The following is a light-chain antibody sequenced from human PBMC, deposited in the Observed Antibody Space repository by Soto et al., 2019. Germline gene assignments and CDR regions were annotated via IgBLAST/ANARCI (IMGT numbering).Light chain of an antibody. V-gene: IGKV1-5*03. J-gene: IGKJ1*01. CDR1: QSISSW. Sequence: DIQMTQCPSTLSASLGDRISITCRASQSISSWLAWYQQKPGKAPRLLIYKASTLESGVPSRFSGSGSGTEFTLTISSLQPDDFATYYCQQYSSYWAFGQGTKVDIK. CDR3: QQYSSYWA. CDR2: KAS.